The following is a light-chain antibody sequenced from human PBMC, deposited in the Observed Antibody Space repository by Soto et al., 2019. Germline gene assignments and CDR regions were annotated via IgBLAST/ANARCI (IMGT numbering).Light chain of an antibody. Sequence: DLQMTQSPSTLSASIGDRVTITCRASQSISTWLAWYQQKPGKAPNLLIYKASSLQGGVPSRFSGSGSATEFSHTINSLQPDDLATHYCQRYNSDPPTFGPGTKVAVK. CDR1: QSISTW. CDR2: KAS. J-gene: IGKJ3*01. CDR3: QRYNSDPPT. V-gene: IGKV1-5*03.